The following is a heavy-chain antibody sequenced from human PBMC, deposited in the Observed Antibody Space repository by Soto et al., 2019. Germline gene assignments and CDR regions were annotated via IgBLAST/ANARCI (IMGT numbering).Heavy chain of an antibody. J-gene: IGHJ6*02. Sequence: GESLKISCHGSAYSFASYWIGWVRQMPGKDLEWMGIIYPGDSDTRYSPSFQGQVTISADKSLRTAYLQWTSLKASDTALYYCARTRSFTLGFYYDGMDVWGQGTTVTVSS. CDR1: AYSFASYW. CDR2: IYPGDSDT. D-gene: IGHD6-6*01. V-gene: IGHV5-51*01. CDR3: ARTRSFTLGFYYDGMDV.